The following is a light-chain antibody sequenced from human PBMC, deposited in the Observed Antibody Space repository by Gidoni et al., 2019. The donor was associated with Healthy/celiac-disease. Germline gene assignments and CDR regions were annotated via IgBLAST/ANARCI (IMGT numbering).Light chain of an antibody. V-gene: IGLV2-14*03. CDR2: DVS. J-gene: IGLJ2*01. CDR3: SSYTSNNTWI. CDR1: SSDVGDYDY. Sequence: QSALTQPASVSGSPGQSITISCSGISSDVGDYDYVSWYQQHPGKAPKLMIYDVSNRPSRVSNRFSGSKSGNTASLTISGLRTEDEADYYCSSYTSNNTWIFGGGTKLTVL.